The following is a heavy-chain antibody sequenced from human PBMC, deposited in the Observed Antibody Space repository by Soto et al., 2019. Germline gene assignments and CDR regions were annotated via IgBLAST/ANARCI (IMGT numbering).Heavy chain of an antibody. Sequence: TLSLTCTVSGGSISSDDYYWSWIRQAPGRGLEWIGYIHSSGSIYYNPSLKSRATMSIDTAGNQFSLKVSSVTVADTAVYYCARDLDGLHDDTSGPFPRPGWGQGTLVIVSS. CDR1: GGSISSDDYY. D-gene: IGHD3-22*01. CDR2: IHSSGSI. V-gene: IGHV4-30-4*01. J-gene: IGHJ1*01. CDR3: ARDLDGLHDDTSGPFPRPG.